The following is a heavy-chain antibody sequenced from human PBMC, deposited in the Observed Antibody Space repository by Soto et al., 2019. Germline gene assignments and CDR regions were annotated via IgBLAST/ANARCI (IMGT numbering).Heavy chain of an antibody. CDR2: IIPIFGTA. CDR3: ARVPVTFGGVIVAHEYFQH. V-gene: IGHV1-69*12. J-gene: IGHJ1*01. D-gene: IGHD3-16*02. CDR1: GGTFSSYA. Sequence: QVQLVQSGAEVKKPGSSVKVSCKASGGTFSSYAISWVRQAPGQGLEWMGGIIPIFGTANYAQKFPGRVTITADEATSTAYMELSSLRSEDTAVYYCARVPVTFGGVIVAHEYFQHWGQGTLVTVSS.